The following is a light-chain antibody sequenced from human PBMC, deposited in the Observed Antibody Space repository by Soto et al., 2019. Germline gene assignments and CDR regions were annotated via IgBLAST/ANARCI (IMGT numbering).Light chain of an antibody. CDR1: QGVGNW. J-gene: IGKJ1*01. CDR2: GAS. Sequence: DIPMTQSPSSVAASVGDRVTITCRASQGVGNWLAWYQQRPGKAPRLLIYGASTLQSGVPSRFSGSGSGADFTLTISSRQVEGFATYYCQQSNSIPPWTFGQGTKVEIK. CDR3: QQSNSIPPWT. V-gene: IGKV1-12*01.